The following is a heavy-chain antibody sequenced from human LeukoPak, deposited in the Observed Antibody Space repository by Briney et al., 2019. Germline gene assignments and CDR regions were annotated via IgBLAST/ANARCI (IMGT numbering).Heavy chain of an antibody. D-gene: IGHD1-1*01. CDR2: INPNSGGT. CDR1: GYTFTGYY. V-gene: IGHV1-2*02. Sequence: ASVKVSCKASGYTFTGYYMHWVRQAPGQGLEWMGWINPNSGGTNYAQKFQGRVTMTRDTSISTAYMELSRLRSDDTAVYYCARPRRGYPGIIDYWGQGTLVTVSS. J-gene: IGHJ4*02. CDR3: ARPRRGYPGIIDY.